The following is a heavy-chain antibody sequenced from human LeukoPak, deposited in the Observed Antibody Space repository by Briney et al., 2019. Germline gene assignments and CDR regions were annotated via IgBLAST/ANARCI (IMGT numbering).Heavy chain of an antibody. CDR2: IYYSGST. D-gene: IGHD3-10*01. V-gene: IGHV4-39*01. J-gene: IGHJ5*02. Sequence: TSETLSLTCTVSGGSISSSSYYWGWIRQPPGKGLEWIGSIYYSGSTYYNPSLKSRVTISVDTSKNQFSLKLSSVTAADTAVYYCARHCVIWFGELLENWFDPWGQGTLVTVSS. CDR3: ARHCVIWFGELLENWFDP. CDR1: GGSISSSSYY.